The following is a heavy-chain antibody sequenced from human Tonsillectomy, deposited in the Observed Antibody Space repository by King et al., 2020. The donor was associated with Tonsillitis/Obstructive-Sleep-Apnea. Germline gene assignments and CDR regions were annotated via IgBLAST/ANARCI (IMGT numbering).Heavy chain of an antibody. D-gene: IGHD6-19*01. CDR3: AGVAGASLHGIDV. J-gene: IGHJ6*02. CDR1: GYTFTGYY. V-gene: IGHV1-2*02. Sequence: VQLVESGAEVKKPGASVNVSCTAAGYTFTGYYMYWVRQAPGQGLEWMGWINPDSGGTKYAQKFKGRVTMTRDTSISTVYMELSRMRPDDTVVYYCAGVAGASLHGIDVGGQGTTVT. CDR2: INPDSGGT.